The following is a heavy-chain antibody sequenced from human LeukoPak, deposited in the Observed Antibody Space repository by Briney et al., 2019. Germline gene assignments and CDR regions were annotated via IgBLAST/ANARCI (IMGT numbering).Heavy chain of an antibody. CDR2: IYHSGTT. CDR1: GASISSSNW. J-gene: IGHJ4*02. CDR3: AREYSWYYFDY. V-gene: IGHV4-4*02. Sequence: PSETLSLTCAVSGASISSSNWWSWVRQPPGKRLEWIGEIYHSGTTNYNPSLKGRVTISVDKSKNQFSLKLSSVTAADTAVYYCAREYSWYYFDYWGQGTLVTVSS. D-gene: IGHD2-15*01.